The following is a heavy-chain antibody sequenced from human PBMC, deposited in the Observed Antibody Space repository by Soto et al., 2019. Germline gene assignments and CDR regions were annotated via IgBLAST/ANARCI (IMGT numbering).Heavy chain of an antibody. J-gene: IGHJ6*02. CDR3: ARGSSHLPGMDV. CDR2: TYYSGST. Sequence: QVQLQESGPGLLKPSETLSLTCTVSGGSVNTNTYYWSWIRQPPGKGREWIGYTYYSGSTNFSPSLKRRVTISVDTSKNQFSLELSSVSAADTAVYYCARGSSHLPGMDVWGQGTTVTVSS. D-gene: IGHD2-2*01. V-gene: IGHV4-61*01. CDR1: GGSVNTNTYY.